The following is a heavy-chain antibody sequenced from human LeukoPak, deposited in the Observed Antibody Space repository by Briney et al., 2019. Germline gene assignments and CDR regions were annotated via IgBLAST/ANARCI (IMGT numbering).Heavy chain of an antibody. CDR3: ARGVYSSSWFDY. V-gene: IGHV3-7*03. CDR1: GFTFSSYW. J-gene: IGHJ4*02. Sequence: GGSLRLSCAASGFTFSSYWMSRVRQAPGKGLEWVANIKQDGSEKYYVDSVKGRFTISRDNAKNSLYLQMDSLRAEDTAVYYCARGVYSSSWFDYWGQGTLVTVSS. CDR2: IKQDGSEK. D-gene: IGHD6-13*01.